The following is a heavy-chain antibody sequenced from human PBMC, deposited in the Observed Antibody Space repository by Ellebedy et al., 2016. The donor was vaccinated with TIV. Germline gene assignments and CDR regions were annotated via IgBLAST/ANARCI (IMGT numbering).Heavy chain of an antibody. CDR2: IYTSGST. V-gene: IGHV4-4*07. CDR3: ARENYDILTGGIDC. D-gene: IGHD3-9*01. J-gene: IGHJ4*02. Sequence: MPSETLSLTCTVSGGSISSYYWSWIRQPAGKGLEWIGRIYTSGSTNYNPSLKSRVTMSVDTSKNQFSLKLSSVTAADTAVYYCARENYDILTGGIDCWGQGTPVTVSS. CDR1: GGSISSYY.